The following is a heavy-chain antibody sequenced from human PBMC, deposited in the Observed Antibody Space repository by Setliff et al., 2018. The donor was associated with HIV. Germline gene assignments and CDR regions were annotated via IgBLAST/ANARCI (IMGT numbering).Heavy chain of an antibody. J-gene: IGHJ4*02. CDR1: GFTFSSHN. Sequence: GGSLRLSCAASGFTFSSHNMNWVRQAPGKGLEWVSSISPSGSYIYYADSVKGRFTISRDNAKNTLYLQMNSLRAEETAVYYCARGRTVNYDILTGYPPSDYWGQGTLVTVSS. CDR2: ISPSGSYI. CDR3: ARGRTVNYDILTGYPPSDY. D-gene: IGHD3-9*01. V-gene: IGHV3-21*01.